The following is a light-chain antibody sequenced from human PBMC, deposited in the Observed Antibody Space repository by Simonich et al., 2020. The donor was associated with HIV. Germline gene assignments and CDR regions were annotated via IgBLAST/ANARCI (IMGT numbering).Light chain of an antibody. CDR3: QQLKGYPPT. CDR2: AAS. Sequence: IQLTQSPSFLSASVGDRITITCRASQGISSYIAWYQQKPGKAPKLLIYAASTLQSGVPSRFSGGESGTEFTLTISSLQPEDFATYYCQQLKGYPPTFGQGTRVEF. V-gene: IGKV1-9*01. J-gene: IGKJ1*01. CDR1: QGISSY.